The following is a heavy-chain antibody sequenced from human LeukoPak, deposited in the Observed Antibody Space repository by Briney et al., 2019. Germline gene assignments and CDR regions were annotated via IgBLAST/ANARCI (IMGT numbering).Heavy chain of an antibody. CDR2: IYYSGST. V-gene: IGHV4-59*08. CDR3: AKQQSSVYYYY. Sequence: SETLPLSCAASGGTISSYNRSWIRQPPGKGLEWIGYIYYSGSTSYNPSLNSRVTISLDTSKNQYSLNLSSVTAADTAVYYCAKQQSSVYYYYWGQGTLVTVSS. D-gene: IGHD6-19*01. J-gene: IGHJ4*02. CDR1: GGTISSYN.